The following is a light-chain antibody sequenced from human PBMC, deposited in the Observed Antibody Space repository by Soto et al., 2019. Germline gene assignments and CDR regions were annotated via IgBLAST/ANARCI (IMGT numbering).Light chain of an antibody. CDR3: QQNGSSPYT. Sequence: EIVLTQSPATLSLSPGERATLSCGASQSVSSSYLAWYQQKPGLAPRLLMYDASSRATGIPDRFSGSGSGTDFTLTISRLEPEDFAVYYCQQNGSSPYTFGQGTKPEIK. V-gene: IGKV3D-20*01. CDR2: DAS. J-gene: IGKJ2*01. CDR1: QSVSSSY.